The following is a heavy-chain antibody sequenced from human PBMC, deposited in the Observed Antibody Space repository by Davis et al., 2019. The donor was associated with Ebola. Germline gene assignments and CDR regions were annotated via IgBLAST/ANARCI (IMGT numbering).Heavy chain of an antibody. Sequence: ASVKVSCKTSGYTFTSHDINWVRQATGQGLEWMGWMNPYSGNTGYEQKFQGRVTMTRDTSISTAYMELSSLRTEDTAVYYCARWVGMGAKGFDYWGQGTPVTVSS. CDR1: GYTFTSHD. CDR3: ARWVGMGAKGFDY. J-gene: IGHJ4*02. D-gene: IGHD1-26*01. V-gene: IGHV1-8*01. CDR2: MNPYSGNT.